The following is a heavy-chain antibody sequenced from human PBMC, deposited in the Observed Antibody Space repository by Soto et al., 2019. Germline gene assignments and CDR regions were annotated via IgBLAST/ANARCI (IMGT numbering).Heavy chain of an antibody. Sequence: QVQLVQSGAEVKKPGASVKVSCKASGYTFTSYGISWVRQAPGQGLEWMGWISAYNGNTNYAQKLQGRVTMTTDTSTSTAYMELRSLRSDDTAVYYCARDLFAYDYGSGILKHNWFDPWGQGTLVTVSS. CDR2: ISAYNGNT. CDR1: GYTFTSYG. V-gene: IGHV1-18*01. D-gene: IGHD3-10*01. J-gene: IGHJ5*02. CDR3: ARDLFAYDYGSGILKHNWFDP.